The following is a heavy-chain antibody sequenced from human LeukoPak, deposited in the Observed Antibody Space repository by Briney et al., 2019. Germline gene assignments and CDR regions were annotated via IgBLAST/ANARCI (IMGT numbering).Heavy chain of an antibody. CDR3: ARASSRSWYPERDYYFDY. J-gene: IGHJ4*02. V-gene: IGHV1-2*06. CDR1: GYTFTGYY. Sequence: ASVKVSCKASGYTFTGYYIHWVRQAPGQGLEWMGRINPDSGVTNYAQKFQGRVTMTRDTSISTAYMELSRLRSDDTAVYYCARASSRSWYPERDYYFDYWGQGTLVTVSS. CDR2: INPDSGVT. D-gene: IGHD6-13*01.